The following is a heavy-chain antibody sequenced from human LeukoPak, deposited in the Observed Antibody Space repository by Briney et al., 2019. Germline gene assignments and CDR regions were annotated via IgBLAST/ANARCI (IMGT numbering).Heavy chain of an antibody. CDR1: GGSIRGYY. CDR3: ARHQSEIWFGEPRLDY. CDR2: IYYSGST. J-gene: IGHJ4*02. D-gene: IGHD3-10*01. Sequence: SETLSLTCTVSGGSIRGYYWSWIRQPPTKGLEWIGYIYYSGSTNYNPSLKSRVTVSVDTSKNQFSLKLTSVTAADTAVYYCARHQSEIWFGEPRLDYWGQGTLVTVSS. V-gene: IGHV4-59*08.